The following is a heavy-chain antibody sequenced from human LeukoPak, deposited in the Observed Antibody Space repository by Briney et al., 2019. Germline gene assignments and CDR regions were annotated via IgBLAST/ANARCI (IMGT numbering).Heavy chain of an antibody. CDR2: ISAHNGNT. J-gene: IGHJ4*02. V-gene: IGHV1-18*01. Sequence: ASVKVSGKASGYTFTTYHINWVRQAPGQGLEWMGWISAHNGNTHYAQKLQGRVTMTTDTSTSTAYMELRSLRSDDTAVYYCARETTLTCFDYWGQGTLVTVSS. D-gene: IGHD4-17*01. CDR1: GYTFTTYH. CDR3: ARETTLTCFDY.